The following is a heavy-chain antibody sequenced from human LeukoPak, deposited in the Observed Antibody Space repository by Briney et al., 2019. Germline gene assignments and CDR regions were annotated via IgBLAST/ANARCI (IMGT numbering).Heavy chain of an antibody. Sequence: SETLSLTCTVSGGSISSYYWNWIRQPPGRGLEWIGYIYYSGSTKYNPSLRSRVTISVDTSKNQFSLKLSSVTAADTAVYYCASPSSTSEYYFDYWGQGTLVTVSS. V-gene: IGHV4-59*12. D-gene: IGHD2-2*01. J-gene: IGHJ4*02. CDR2: IYYSGST. CDR3: ASPSSTSEYYFDY. CDR1: GGSISSYY.